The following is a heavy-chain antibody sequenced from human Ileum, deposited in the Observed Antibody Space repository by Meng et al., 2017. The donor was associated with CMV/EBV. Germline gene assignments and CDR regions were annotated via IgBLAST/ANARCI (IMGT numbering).Heavy chain of an antibody. CDR3: ARGFYDFWEPDY. V-gene: IGHV4-39*07. D-gene: IGHD3/OR15-3a*01. Sequence: HLQLQESGPGLVKPSETLSLTCSVSGGSISSGSHFWVWIRQPPGKGLEWIGTIYYTGTTYYNPSLKSRVTISVDTSKNQFSLKLSSVTAADTALYYCARGFYDFWEPDYWGHGTLVTVSS. J-gene: IGHJ4*01. CDR1: GGSISSGSHF. CDR2: IYYTGTT.